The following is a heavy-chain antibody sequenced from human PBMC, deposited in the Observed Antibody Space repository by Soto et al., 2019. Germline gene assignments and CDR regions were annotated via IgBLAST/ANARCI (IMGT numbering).Heavy chain of an antibody. J-gene: IGHJ4*02. V-gene: IGHV3-33*01. D-gene: IGHD6-19*01. CDR2: IWYDGSNK. Sequence: QVQLVESGGGVVQPGRSLRLSCAASGFTFSSYGMYWVRQAPGKGLEWVAVIWYDGSNKYYADSVKGRFTISRDNSKNKLYLQMNSLRAEDTAVYYCARVHKAYSSGWFPSQAFDYWGQGTLVTVSS. CDR3: ARVHKAYSSGWFPSQAFDY. CDR1: GFTFSSYG.